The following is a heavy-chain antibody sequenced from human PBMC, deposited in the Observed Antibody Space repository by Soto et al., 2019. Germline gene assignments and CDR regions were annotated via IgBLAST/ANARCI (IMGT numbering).Heavy chain of an antibody. V-gene: IGHV4-34*01. CDR2: INHSGST. D-gene: IGHD6-13*01. CDR3: ARGRMRGSIWFYYYYGMDV. J-gene: IGHJ6*02. Sequence: SETLSLTCAVYGGSFSGYYWSWIRQPPGKGLEWIGEINHSGSTNYNPSLKSRVTISVDTSKNQFSLKLSSVTAADTAVYYCARGRMRGSIWFYYYYGMDVWGQGTTVTVSS. CDR1: GGSFSGYY.